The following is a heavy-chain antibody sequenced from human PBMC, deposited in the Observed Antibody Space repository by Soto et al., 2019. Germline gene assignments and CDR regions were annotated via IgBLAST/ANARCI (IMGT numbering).Heavy chain of an antibody. CDR2: ISGSGGST. CDR1: GFTFSSYA. J-gene: IGHJ5*02. D-gene: IGHD6-13*01. CDR3: AKARNQKQLVLWFDP. Sequence: GESLKISCAASGFTFSSYAMSWVRQAPGKGLEWVSAISGSGGSTYYADSVKGRFTISRDNSKNTLYLQMNSLRAEDTAVYYCAKARNQKQLVLWFDPWGQGTLVTVSS. V-gene: IGHV3-23*01.